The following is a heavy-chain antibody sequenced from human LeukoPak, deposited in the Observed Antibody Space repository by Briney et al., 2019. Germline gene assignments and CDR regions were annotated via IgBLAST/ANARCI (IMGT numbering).Heavy chain of an antibody. CDR3: TRRRNYLSHFDY. Sequence: PSETLSLTCTVSGGSINSSSYYWGWVRQPPGKGLEWIGSMYYRGSTNYNASLKSRVTISVDTSKNQFSLKLSSVTAADTAVYYCTRRRNYLSHFDYWGQGTLVTVSS. CDR1: GGSINSSSYY. V-gene: IGHV4-39*07. CDR2: MYYRGST. D-gene: IGHD1-7*01. J-gene: IGHJ4*02.